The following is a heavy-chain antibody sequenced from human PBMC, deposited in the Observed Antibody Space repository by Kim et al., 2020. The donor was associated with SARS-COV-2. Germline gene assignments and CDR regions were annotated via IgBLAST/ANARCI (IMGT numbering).Heavy chain of an antibody. J-gene: IGHJ4*02. CDR2: IYYSGST. CDR1: GGSISSSSYY. D-gene: IGHD3-3*01. Sequence: SETLSLTCTVSGGSISSSSYYWGWIRQPPGKGLEWIGSIYYSGSTYYNPSLKSRVTISVDTSKNQFSLKLSSVTAADTAVYYCARRGGYYDFWSGYAHTFDYWGQGTLVTVSS. CDR3: ARRGGYYDFWSGYAHTFDY. V-gene: IGHV4-39*01.